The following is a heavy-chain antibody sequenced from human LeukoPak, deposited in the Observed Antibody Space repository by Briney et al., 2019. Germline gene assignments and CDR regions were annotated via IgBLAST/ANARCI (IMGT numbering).Heavy chain of an antibody. J-gene: IGHJ6*03. CDR3: AKAADQYYYYYFYYMDV. Sequence: PGGSLRLSCAASGFTFSSYGMHWVRQAPGKGMEWVAVISFDGSSKDYAQSVKGRFTIYRDNSKNTLYLQMNSLIVEDTAVYYCAKAADQYYYYYFYYMDVWGKGTTVSVSS. D-gene: IGHD2-2*01. V-gene: IGHV3-30*18. CDR1: GFTFSSYG. CDR2: ISFDGSSK.